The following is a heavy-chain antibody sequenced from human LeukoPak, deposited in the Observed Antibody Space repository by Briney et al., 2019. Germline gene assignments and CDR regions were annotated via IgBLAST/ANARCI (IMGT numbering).Heavy chain of an antibody. D-gene: IGHD6-19*01. Sequence: PGGSLRLSCAASGFTFSSHAMSWVRQAPGKGLEWLSAISGSGGSTYYADSVKGRFTISRDKSKNTLYLKMNSLRAEDTAVYYCAKGLAVAGHFDYWGQGTLVTVSS. CDR1: GFTFSSHA. V-gene: IGHV3-23*01. J-gene: IGHJ4*02. CDR2: ISGSGGST. CDR3: AKGLAVAGHFDY.